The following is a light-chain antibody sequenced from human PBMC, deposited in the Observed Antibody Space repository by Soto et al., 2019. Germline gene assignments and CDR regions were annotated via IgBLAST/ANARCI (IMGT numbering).Light chain of an antibody. Sequence: EAVLTQSPATLSLAPGERATLSCRASQSVSSYLAWYQKKPGQAPRLLFYDVSNRATGIPARFSGSGSGTDFTLSISSLEPEDFAVYYCQQRSTWPHTFGPGTKVDLK. J-gene: IGKJ3*01. CDR1: QSVSSY. CDR3: QQRSTWPHT. V-gene: IGKV3-11*01. CDR2: DVS.